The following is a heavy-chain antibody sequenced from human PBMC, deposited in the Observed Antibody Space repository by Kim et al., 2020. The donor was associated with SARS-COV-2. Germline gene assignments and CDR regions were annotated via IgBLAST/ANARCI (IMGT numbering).Heavy chain of an antibody. CDR3: ARQKWELLGWGAFVV. D-gene: IGHD1-26*01. CDR1: GGYVGSRY. V-gene: IGHV4-59*08. CDR2: VLYTGTT. J-gene: IGHJ3*01. Sequence: SETLSLTCTVSGGYVGSRYWAWIRQPPGKGLALIGYVLYTGTTKYNPSLETRLTLSLDTSNNESYLRLTSVTAADTAVYYCARQKWELLGWGAFVVWGQGTMVTVSS.